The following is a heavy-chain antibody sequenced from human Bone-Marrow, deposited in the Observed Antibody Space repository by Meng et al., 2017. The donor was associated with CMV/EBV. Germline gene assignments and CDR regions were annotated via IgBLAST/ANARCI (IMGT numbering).Heavy chain of an antibody. Sequence: ASVKVSCKASGGTFSSYTISWVRQATGQGLEWMGWMNPNSGNTGYAQKFQGRVTMTRNTSISTAYMELSSLRSEDTAVYYCARGDIVVVPAAIHYYYYGMDVWGQGTTVTVSS. V-gene: IGHV1-8*02. CDR3: ARGDIVVVPAAIHYYYYGMDV. CDR2: MNPNSGNT. D-gene: IGHD2-2*02. CDR1: GGTFSSYT. J-gene: IGHJ6*02.